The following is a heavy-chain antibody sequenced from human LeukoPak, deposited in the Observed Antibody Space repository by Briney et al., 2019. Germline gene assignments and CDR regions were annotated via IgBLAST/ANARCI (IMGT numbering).Heavy chain of an antibody. J-gene: IGHJ4*02. D-gene: IGHD4-17*01. Sequence: PGGSLRLSCAASGFTFSSYSMNWVRQAPGKGLEWVSSISSSSSYIYYADSVKGRFTTSRDNAKNSLYLQMNSLRAEDTAVYYCARDEGLTTVTTNNYFDYWGQGTLVTVSS. CDR1: GFTFSSYS. CDR2: ISSSSSYI. V-gene: IGHV3-21*01. CDR3: ARDEGLTTVTTNNYFDY.